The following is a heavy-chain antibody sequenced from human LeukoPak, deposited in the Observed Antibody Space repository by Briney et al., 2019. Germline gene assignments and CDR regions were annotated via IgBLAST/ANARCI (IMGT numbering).Heavy chain of an antibody. CDR1: GYTFTGYY. CDR2: INPNSGGT. J-gene: IGHJ4*02. Sequence: ASVKVSCKASGYTFTGYYMHWVRQAPGQGLEWMGWINPNSGGTNYAQKFQVRVTMTRDTSISTAYMELSRLRSDDTAVYYCARSDTTMVRGVITPLGYWGQGTLVTVSS. V-gene: IGHV1-2*02. CDR3: ARSDTTMVRGVITPLGY. D-gene: IGHD3-10*01.